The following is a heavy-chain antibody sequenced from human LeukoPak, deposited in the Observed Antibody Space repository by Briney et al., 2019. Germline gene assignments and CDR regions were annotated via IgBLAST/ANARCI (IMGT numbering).Heavy chain of an antibody. V-gene: IGHV4-34*01. Sequence: TSETLSLTCAVYGGSFSGYYWSWIRQPPGKGLEWIGEINHSGSTNYNPSLKSRVTISVDTSKNQFSLKLSSVTAADTAVYYCARGRGYYQDYWGQGTLVTVSS. CDR1: GGSFSGYY. CDR2: INHSGST. D-gene: IGHD3-22*01. J-gene: IGHJ4*02. CDR3: ARGRGYYQDY.